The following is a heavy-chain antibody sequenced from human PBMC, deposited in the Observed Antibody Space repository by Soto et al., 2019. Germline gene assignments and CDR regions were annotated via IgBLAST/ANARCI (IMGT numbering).Heavy chain of an antibody. CDR3: AGDIAADGRGRCFNP. D-gene: IGHD6-13*01. V-gene: IGHV1-46*01. CDR2: INPCSGGT. J-gene: IGHJ5*02. Sequence: ASVKVSCKASGYTFTSNNIHWVRRAPGQGLEWMGRINPCSGGTIYAQKFQGRVSMTRDTSTSTVYMELSSLTSDDTAVYYCAGDIAADGRGRCFNPLGQGSGGTVAS. CDR1: GYTFTSNN.